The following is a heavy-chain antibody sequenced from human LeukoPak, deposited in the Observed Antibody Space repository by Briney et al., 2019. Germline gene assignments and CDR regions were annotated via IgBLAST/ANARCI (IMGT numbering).Heavy chain of an antibody. V-gene: IGHV4-39*01. J-gene: IGHJ4*02. CDR3: ASNRQLVYFDY. D-gene: IGHD1-1*01. CDR1: GGSISSSNYY. CDR2: IYYSGST. Sequence: PSETLSLTCTVSGGSISSSNYYWAWIRQPPGKGLEWIGSIYYSGSTYYSPSLKSRVTISVDTSKNQFSLKLSSVTAAGTAVYYCASNRQLVYFDYWGQGTLVTVSS.